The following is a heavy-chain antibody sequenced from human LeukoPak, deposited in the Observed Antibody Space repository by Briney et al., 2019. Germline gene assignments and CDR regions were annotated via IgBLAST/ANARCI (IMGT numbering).Heavy chain of an antibody. J-gene: IGHJ4*02. CDR2: ISGSGGNT. CDR1: GFTFSSYG. D-gene: IGHD2/OR15-2a*01. Sequence: PGGSLRLSSAASGFTFSSYGMSWVRQAPGKGLEWVSAISGSGGNTYYADSVKGRFTISRDNSKNTLYLQMNSLRAEDTAVYYCAKDLSPGHYWGQGTLVTVSS. CDR3: AKDLSPGHY. V-gene: IGHV3-23*01.